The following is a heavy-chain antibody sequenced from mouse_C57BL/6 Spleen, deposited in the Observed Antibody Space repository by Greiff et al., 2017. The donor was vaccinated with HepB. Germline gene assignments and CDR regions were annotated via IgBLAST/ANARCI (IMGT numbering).Heavy chain of an antibody. CDR2: IRNKANGYTT. V-gene: IGHV7-3*01. CDR3: ARYNGYDNAMDY. J-gene: IGHJ4*01. D-gene: IGHD2-2*01. Sequence: EVKLMESGGGLVQPGGSLSLSCAASGFTFTDYYMSWVRQPPGKALEWLGFIRNKANGYTTEYSASVKGRFTISRDNSQSILYLQMNALRAEDSATYYCARYNGYDNAMDYWGQGTSVTVSS. CDR1: GFTFTDYY.